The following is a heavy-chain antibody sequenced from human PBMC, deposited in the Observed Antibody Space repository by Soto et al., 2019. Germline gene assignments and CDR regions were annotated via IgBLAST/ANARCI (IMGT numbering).Heavy chain of an antibody. CDR1: GYTITSYA. D-gene: IGHD1-7*01. CDR2: INAGNGNT. V-gene: IGHV1-3*01. Sequence: GASVKVSCKASGYTITSYAMHWVRQAHGQRLEWMGWINAGNGNTKYSQKFQGRVTITRDTSASTAYMELSSLRSEDTAVYYCARDRWPAGTNWFDPWGQGTLVTVSS. J-gene: IGHJ5*02. CDR3: ARDRWPAGTNWFDP.